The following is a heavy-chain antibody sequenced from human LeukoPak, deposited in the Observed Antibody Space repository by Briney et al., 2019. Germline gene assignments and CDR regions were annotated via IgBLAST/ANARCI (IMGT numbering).Heavy chain of an antibody. Sequence: GRALRLSCAASGFTFSDYAMHWVRQAPGKGLEGVAVISSTGSNKYYADSVRGLFTISRDNSKNTLYLQMNSLRAADPAVYYCARDYGTSGYAPIIAYWGQGTLVTVSS. CDR1: GFTFSDYA. CDR2: ISSTGSNK. J-gene: IGHJ4*02. V-gene: IGHV3-30*07. CDR3: ARDYGTSGYAPIIAY. D-gene: IGHD5-12*01.